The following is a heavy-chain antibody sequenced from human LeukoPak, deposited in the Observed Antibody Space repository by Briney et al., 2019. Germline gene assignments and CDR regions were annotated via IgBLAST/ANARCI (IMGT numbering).Heavy chain of an antibody. J-gene: IGHJ5*02. D-gene: IGHD3-22*01. Sequence: GGSLRLSCAASGFTFSSYSMNWVRQAPGKGLEGVSYISSSSSTIYYADSVKGRFTISRDNAKNSLYLQMNSLRAEDTAVYYCARDRRGYYNWFDPWGQGTLVTVSS. CDR3: ARDRRGYYNWFDP. CDR1: GFTFSSYS. V-gene: IGHV3-48*04. CDR2: ISSSSSTI.